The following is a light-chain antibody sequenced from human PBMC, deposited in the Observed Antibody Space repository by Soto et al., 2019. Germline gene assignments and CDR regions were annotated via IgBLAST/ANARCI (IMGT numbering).Light chain of an antibody. CDR3: AAWDDSLNGVV. J-gene: IGLJ2*01. Sequence: QSVLTQPPSVSGAPGQRVSISCTGSTSNIGAPYDVHWYQHLPGTAPKLLIYSNNQRPSGVPDRFSGSKSGTSASLAISGLQSEDEADYYCAAWDDSLNGVVFGGGTKLTVL. CDR1: TSNIGAPYD. V-gene: IGLV1-40*01. CDR2: SNN.